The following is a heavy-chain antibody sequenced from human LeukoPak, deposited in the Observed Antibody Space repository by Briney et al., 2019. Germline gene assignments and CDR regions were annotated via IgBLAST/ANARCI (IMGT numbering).Heavy chain of an antibody. CDR1: GGSISSSSYC. D-gene: IGHD3-22*01. Sequence: SETLSLTCTVSGGSISSSSYCWGWVRQPRGKGLEWIGSIFYTGRTYYTPSLKTRVTISVDPSNNHFSLQLSSVTAPDTAVYYCARHLGGYYDSSGYSYFDYWGQGTLVTVSS. J-gene: IGHJ4*02. CDR3: ARHLGGYYDSSGYSYFDY. V-gene: IGHV4-39*01. CDR2: IFYTGRT.